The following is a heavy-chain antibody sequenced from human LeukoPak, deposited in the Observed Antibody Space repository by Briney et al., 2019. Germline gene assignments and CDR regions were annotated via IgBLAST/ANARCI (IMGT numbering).Heavy chain of an antibody. Sequence: PGGSLRLSCAASGFSFSSYNMNWVRQPPGKGLEWIGEIYHSGSTNYNPSLKSRVTISVDKSKNQFSLKLSSVTAADTAVYYCARGRGGVGTYYMDVWGKGTTVTVSS. CDR2: IYHSGST. V-gene: IGHV4-4*02. J-gene: IGHJ6*03. D-gene: IGHD3-10*01. CDR1: GFSFSSYNM. CDR3: ARGRGGVGTYYMDV.